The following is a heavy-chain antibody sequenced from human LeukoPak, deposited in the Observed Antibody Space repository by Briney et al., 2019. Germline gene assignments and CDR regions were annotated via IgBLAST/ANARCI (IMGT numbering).Heavy chain of an antibody. CDR2: INHSGST. J-gene: IGHJ6*03. Sequence: PSETLSLTCAVYGGSFSGYYWSWIRQPPGKGLEWIGEINHSGSTNYNPSLKSRVTISVDTSKNQFSLKLSSVTAADTAVYYCAREGLTGTSEYYYYYYYMDVWGKGTTVTVSS. V-gene: IGHV4-34*01. CDR1: GGSFSGYY. CDR3: AREGLTGTSEYYYYYYYMDV. D-gene: IGHD1/OR15-1a*01.